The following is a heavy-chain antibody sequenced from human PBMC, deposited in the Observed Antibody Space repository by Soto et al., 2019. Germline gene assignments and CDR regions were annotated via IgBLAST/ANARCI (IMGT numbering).Heavy chain of an antibody. D-gene: IGHD5-12*01. CDR2: ISYDGSNK. CDR1: GFTFSRYG. CDR3: AKDLVSHSGYDYYFDY. Sequence: GGSLRLSCAASGFTFSRYGMHWVRQAPGKGLEWVAVISYDGSNKYYADSVKGRFTISRDNSKNTLYLQMNSLRAEDTAVYYCAKDLVSHSGYDYYFDYWGQGTLVTVSS. V-gene: IGHV3-30*18. J-gene: IGHJ4*02.